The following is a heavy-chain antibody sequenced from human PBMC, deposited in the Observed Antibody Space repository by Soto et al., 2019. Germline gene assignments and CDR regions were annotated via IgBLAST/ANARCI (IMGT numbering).Heavy chain of an antibody. V-gene: IGHV4-4*07. J-gene: IGHJ4*02. CDR2: IFSSGST. CDR3: AREGSYSAYNFAHGIQLWSFDF. CDR1: CGSIHTCY. Sequence: PSETLSLAFTVSCGSIHTCYWRWVLQPAGPGLEWIGRIFSSGSTSFNPSLERRVAMSVDTSKNHFSLNLSSVTAADMAVYYCAREGSYSAYNFAHGIQLWSFDFWGQGALVTVSS. D-gene: IGHD5-12*01.